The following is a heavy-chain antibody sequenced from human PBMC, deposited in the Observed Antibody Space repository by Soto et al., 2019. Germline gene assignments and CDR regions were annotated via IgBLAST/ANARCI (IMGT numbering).Heavy chain of an antibody. CDR3: ARGRVFRGFTNSVPHYF. CDR2: INAVGGDT. J-gene: IGHJ4*01. V-gene: IGHV1-3*01. D-gene: IGHD3-10*01. Sequence: QVQLVQSGAEVKKPGASVKVSCKTSGYTFTTYAMHWVRQAPGQRLEWMGWINAVGGDTKYSQRFQGRVTISRETSESTVYMELSSLTPEDTAVYYCARGRVFRGFTNSVPHYFWGHGTLVTVSS. CDR1: GYTFTTYA.